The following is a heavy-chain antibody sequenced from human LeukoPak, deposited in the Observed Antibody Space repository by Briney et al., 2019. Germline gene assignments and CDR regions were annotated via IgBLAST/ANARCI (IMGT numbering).Heavy chain of an antibody. CDR1: GYTFTSYY. Sequence: AASVKVSCKASGYTFTSYYINWVRQATGQGLEWMGWMNPNSGNTGYAQKFQGRVTITRNTSISTAYMELSSLRSEDTAVYYCARGIWAVVVVDYYYMDVWGKGTTVTVSS. V-gene: IGHV1-8*03. CDR2: MNPNSGNT. J-gene: IGHJ6*03. D-gene: IGHD2-2*01. CDR3: ARGIWAVVVVDYYYMDV.